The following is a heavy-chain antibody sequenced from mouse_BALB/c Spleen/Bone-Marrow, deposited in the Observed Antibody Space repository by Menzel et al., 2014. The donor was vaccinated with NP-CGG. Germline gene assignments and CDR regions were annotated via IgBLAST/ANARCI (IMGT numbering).Heavy chain of an antibody. J-gene: IGHJ2*01. CDR2: INPSTGYT. Sequence: VQLQQSGAELAKPGASVKMSCKASGYTFTSYWMHWVKQRPGQGLEWIGYINPSTGYTEYNQKFKDKATLTADKSSSTAYMQLSSLTSEDSAVYYCARLTTVVPYDYWVQGTPLTVSS. D-gene: IGHD1-1*01. V-gene: IGHV1-7*01. CDR1: GYTFTSYW. CDR3: ARLTTVVPYDY.